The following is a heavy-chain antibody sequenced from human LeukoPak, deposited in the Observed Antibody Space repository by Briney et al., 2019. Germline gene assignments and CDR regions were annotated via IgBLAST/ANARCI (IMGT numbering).Heavy chain of an antibody. J-gene: IGHJ4*02. V-gene: IGHV1-24*01. CDR2: FDPEDGET. Sequence: GASVKVSCKVSGYTLTELSMHWVRQAPGKGLEWMGGFDPEDGETIYAQKFQGRVTMTEDTSTDTAYMELSSLRSEDTAVYYCATGPLPGIAAANPVLEQYWGQGTLVTVSS. CDR1: GYTLTELS. CDR3: ATGPLPGIAAANPVLEQY. D-gene: IGHD6-13*01.